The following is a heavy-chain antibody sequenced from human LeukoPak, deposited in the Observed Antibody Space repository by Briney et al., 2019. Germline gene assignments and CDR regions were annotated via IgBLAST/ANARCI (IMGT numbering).Heavy chain of an antibody. CDR3: ATDVTSRYFDNYYFNY. J-gene: IGHJ4*02. D-gene: IGHD3-9*01. Sequence: PGGSLRLSCAASGFTVNDAWMNWVRQAPGKGLEWVGRVKGRVDGGTTDYAAPVKGRFTISRDDSKNTLLLQMNSLKPEDTAIYYCATDVTSRYFDNYYFNYWGQGALVTVSS. V-gene: IGHV3-15*07. CDR2: VKGRVDGGTT. CDR1: GFTVNDAW.